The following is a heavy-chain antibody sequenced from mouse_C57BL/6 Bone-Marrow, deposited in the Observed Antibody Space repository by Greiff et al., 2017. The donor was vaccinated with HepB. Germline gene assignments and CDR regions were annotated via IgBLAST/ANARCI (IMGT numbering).Heavy chain of an antibody. D-gene: IGHD2-3*01. V-gene: IGHV1-62-2*01. CDR1: GYTFTEYT. J-gene: IGHJ2*01. CDR2: FYPGSGSI. CDR3: ARHKKVYDGYYGFFFDY. Sequence: VKVVESGAELVKPGASVKLSCKASGYTFTEYTIHWVKQRSGQGLEWIGWFYPGSGSIKYNEKFKDKATLTADKSSSTVYMELSRLTSEDSAVYFCARHKKVYDGYYGFFFDYWGQGTTLTVSS.